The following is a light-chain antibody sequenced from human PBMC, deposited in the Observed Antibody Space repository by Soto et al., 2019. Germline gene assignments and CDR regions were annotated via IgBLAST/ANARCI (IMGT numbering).Light chain of an antibody. Sequence: QSVLTQPASVSGSPGQSITIFCTGTSSDIGGYNYVSGYQQRPGKPPKLMIYDVTNRPSGVSNRFSGSKSGSTASLTISGLQAEDEGEYYCSADTNRNTMVFGGGTKLTVL. CDR3: SADTNRNTMV. V-gene: IGLV2-14*03. J-gene: IGLJ3*02. CDR1: SSDIGGYNY. CDR2: DVT.